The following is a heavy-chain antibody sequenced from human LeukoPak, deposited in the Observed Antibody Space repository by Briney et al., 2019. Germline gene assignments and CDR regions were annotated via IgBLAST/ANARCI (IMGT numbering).Heavy chain of an antibody. J-gene: IGHJ4*02. V-gene: IGHV3-72*01. CDR1: GFTFSDYY. Sequence: GGSLRLSCAVSGFTFSDYYMDWVRQAPGKGLEWVGRIRNKANSYTTEYAASVEGRFTISRDDSKNSLYLQMNSLKAEDTAVYYCARGVLWSGYFYFDYWGQGTLVTVSS. CDR2: IRNKANSYTT. D-gene: IGHD3-3*01. CDR3: ARGVLWSGYFYFDY.